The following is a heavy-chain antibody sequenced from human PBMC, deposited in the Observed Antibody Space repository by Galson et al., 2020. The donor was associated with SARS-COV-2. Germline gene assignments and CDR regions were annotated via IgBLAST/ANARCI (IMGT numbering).Heavy chain of an antibody. Sequence: SQTLSPPCAHHREYFSGYFSRRIRPHPAKDLEWNGQLTNSGRTYSNPSLKTRDSTSVYTSKKQFSLKLSSVTAAHTAVYYCASRDVSPPVVVAAAMQRRNWFDPWGQGTLVIVSS. J-gene: IGHJ5*02. D-gene: IGHD2-15*01. CDR2: LTNSGRT. CDR1: REYFSGYF. CDR3: ASRDVSPPVVVAAAMQRRNWFDP. V-gene: IGHV4-34*01.